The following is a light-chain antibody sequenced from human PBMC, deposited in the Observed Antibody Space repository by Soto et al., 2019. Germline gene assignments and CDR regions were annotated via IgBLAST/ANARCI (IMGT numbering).Light chain of an antibody. CDR3: QQYGSSSFT. CDR2: ATS. J-gene: IGKJ2*01. CDR1: QSVSSSY. V-gene: IGKV3-20*01. Sequence: EIVLTQSPGTLSLSSGERATLSCRASQSVSSSYLAWYQQKPGQAPRLLVYATSSRATGIPDRFSGSGSGTDFPLTISRLEPDDFAVYYCQQYGSSSFTFGQGTKLEIK.